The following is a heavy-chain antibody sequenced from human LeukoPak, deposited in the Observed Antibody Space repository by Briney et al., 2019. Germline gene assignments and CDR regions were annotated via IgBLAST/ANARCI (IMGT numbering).Heavy chain of an antibody. CDR3: ARHEVRFGELPY. CDR2: IYYSGST. V-gene: IGHV4-59*08. J-gene: IGHJ4*02. Sequence: PSETLSLTCTVSGGSISSYYCSWIRQPPGKGLEWIGYIYYSGSTNYNPSLKSRVTISVDTSKNQFSLKLSSVTAADTAVYYCARHEVRFGELPYWGQGILVTVSS. D-gene: IGHD3-10*01. CDR1: GGSISSYY.